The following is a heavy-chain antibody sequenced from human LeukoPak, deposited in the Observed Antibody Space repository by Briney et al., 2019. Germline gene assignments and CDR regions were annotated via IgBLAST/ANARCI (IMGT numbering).Heavy chain of an antibody. CDR1: GGSISSYY. D-gene: IGHD1-7*01. V-gene: IGHV4-59*01. Sequence: SETLSLTCTVSGGSISSYYWSWIRQPPGKGLEWVGYIYYSGSTNYNPSLKSRVTISVDTSKNQFSLKLSSVTAADTAVYYCARGVTGTTLDFDYWGQGTLVTASS. CDR3: ARGVTGTTLDFDY. CDR2: IYYSGST. J-gene: IGHJ4*02.